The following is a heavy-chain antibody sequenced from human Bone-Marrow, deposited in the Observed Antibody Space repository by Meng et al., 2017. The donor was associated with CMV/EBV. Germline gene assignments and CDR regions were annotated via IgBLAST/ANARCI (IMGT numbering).Heavy chain of an antibody. CDR1: GYSFTSYG. CDR3: ARHGMVRAGESLDY. V-gene: IGHV5-51*01. Sequence: GGSRRFSVKGPGYSFTSYGIGWVRQMPGKGLEWMGIIYPGDSDTRYSPSFQGQVTISADKSISTAYLQWSSLTASDTAMYYCARHGMVRAGESLDYWGQGTLVAVSS. CDR2: IYPGDSDT. J-gene: IGHJ4*02. D-gene: IGHD3-10*01.